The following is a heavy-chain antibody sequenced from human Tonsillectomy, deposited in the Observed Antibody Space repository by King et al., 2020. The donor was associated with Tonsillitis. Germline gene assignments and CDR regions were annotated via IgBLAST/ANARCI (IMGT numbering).Heavy chain of an antibody. D-gene: IGHD5-12*01. CDR1: GYTFTGSY. J-gene: IGHJ4*02. Sequence: VQLVQSGAEVKKPGASVKVSCKASGYTFTGSYMHWVRQAPGQGLEWMGWINPNSGGTNYAQKFQGRVTMTRDTSISTAYMELSRLRSDDTAVYYCARESQSSGYDFDYWGQGTLVTVSS. CDR3: ARESQSSGYDFDY. CDR2: INPNSGGT. V-gene: IGHV1-2*02.